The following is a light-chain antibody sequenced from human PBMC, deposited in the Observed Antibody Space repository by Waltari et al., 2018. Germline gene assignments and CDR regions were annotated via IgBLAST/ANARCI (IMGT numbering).Light chain of an antibody. CDR2: YDS. V-gene: IGLV3-21*04. Sequence: SYVLTQAPSVSVAPGETARITRGGNNIADKNVHWYQQKPGQAPVLVIFYDSDRPSGCPERFSGSDSGNTATLTISRAEAGDEADYYCQVWDTSIDLSVFGTGTKVTVL. CDR1: NIADKN. J-gene: IGLJ1*01. CDR3: QVWDTSIDLSV.